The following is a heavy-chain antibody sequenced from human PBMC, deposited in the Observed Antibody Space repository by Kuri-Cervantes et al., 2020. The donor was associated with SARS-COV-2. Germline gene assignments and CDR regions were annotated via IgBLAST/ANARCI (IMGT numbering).Heavy chain of an antibody. J-gene: IGHJ4*02. CDR1: GFTFGDYY. CDR3: AKELNEGYSSSWYFDY. CDR2: ISGSSTTI. V-gene: IGHV3-11*01. D-gene: IGHD6-13*01. Sequence: SLKISCAASGFTFGDYYMTWIRQAPGKGLEWVSYISGSSTTIYNADSVKGRFTISRDNSKNTLYLQMNSLRAEDTAVYYCAKELNEGYSSSWYFDYWGQGTLVTVSS.